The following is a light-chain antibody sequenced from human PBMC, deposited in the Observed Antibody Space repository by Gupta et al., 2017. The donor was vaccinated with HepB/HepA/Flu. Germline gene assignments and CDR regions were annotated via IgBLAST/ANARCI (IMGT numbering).Light chain of an antibody. CDR1: NLGNKY. Sequence: SYELTQPPSVSVSPGQTASITCPGDNLGNKYVCWYQQKPGQSPVMVIYQDNKRPSGIPERFSGSNSGSTATLTISGTQSMDEADYYCQAWDRSILFGGGTKLTVL. CDR2: QDN. CDR3: QAWDRSIL. J-gene: IGLJ2*01. V-gene: IGLV3-1*01.